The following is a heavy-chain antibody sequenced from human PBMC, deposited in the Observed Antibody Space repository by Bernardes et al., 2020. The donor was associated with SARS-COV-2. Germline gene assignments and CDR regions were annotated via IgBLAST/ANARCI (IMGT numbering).Heavy chain of an antibody. D-gene: IGHD3-22*01. CDR2: VFYSWGT. V-gene: IGHV4-59*08. CDR1: GDSISNSY. Sequence: SETLSLTCNFGGDSISNSYWGWILQHPGPGLAWIVYVFYSWGTNSNASLKSRVTLSVDTSKNQFSLRLSAVTAADTAVYYCARLVSHDINGLIYGLVMDVWGQGTPVTVAS. J-gene: IGHJ6*02. CDR3: ARLVSHDINGLIYGLVMDV.